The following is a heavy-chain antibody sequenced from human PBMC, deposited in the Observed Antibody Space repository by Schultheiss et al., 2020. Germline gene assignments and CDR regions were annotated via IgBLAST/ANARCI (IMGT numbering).Heavy chain of an antibody. CDR2: IYYSGST. Sequence: SETLSLTCTVSGGSVSSGSYYWSWIRQPPGKGLEWIGYIYYSGSTNYNPSLKSRVTISVDKSKNQFSLKLSSVTAADTAVYYCARGSVYCSSTSCYDVIDYWGQGTLVTVSA. CDR1: GGSVSSGSYY. V-gene: IGHV4-61*01. D-gene: IGHD2-2*01. J-gene: IGHJ4*02. CDR3: ARGSVYCSSTSCYDVIDY.